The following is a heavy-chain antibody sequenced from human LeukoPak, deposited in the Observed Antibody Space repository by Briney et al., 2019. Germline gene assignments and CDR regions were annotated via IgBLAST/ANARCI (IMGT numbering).Heavy chain of an antibody. Sequence: GGSLRLSCAASGFSFSPYSMNWLRQAPGKGLEWVSYIDSSSGTIYYADSVRGRFTISGDNAKNSLYLQMNSLRAEDTAVYYCARVRSSYYYESSGYYHYDAFDIWGQGTMVTVSS. D-gene: IGHD3-22*01. CDR3: ARVRSSYYYESSGYYHYDAFDI. CDR1: GFSFSPYS. V-gene: IGHV3-48*01. CDR2: IDSSSGTI. J-gene: IGHJ3*02.